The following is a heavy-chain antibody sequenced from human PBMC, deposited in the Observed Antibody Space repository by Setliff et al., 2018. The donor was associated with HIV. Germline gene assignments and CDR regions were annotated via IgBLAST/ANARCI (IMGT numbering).Heavy chain of an antibody. D-gene: IGHD3-16*01. J-gene: IGHJ6*03. CDR1: GFSFRTYA. CDR3: AGQWGPYYMDV. Sequence: GGSLRLSCAASGFSFRTYAMNWVRQAPGKGLEWLSSISSSSSFIYYADSVKGRFTISREDAKNSLFLQMNSLRAEDTAVYYCAGQWGPYYMDVWGKGTTVTVSS. CDR2: ISSSSSFI. V-gene: IGHV3-21*01.